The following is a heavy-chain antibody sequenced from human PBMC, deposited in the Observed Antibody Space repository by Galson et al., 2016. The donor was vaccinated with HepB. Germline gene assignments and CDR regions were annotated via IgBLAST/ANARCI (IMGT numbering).Heavy chain of an antibody. V-gene: IGHV3-48*01. J-gene: IGHJ4*02. Sequence: LRLSCAASGFIFINYVMNWVRQAPGRGLEWVSFISASSRKIFYAESVKGRFTISRDNANNSLYLQMNSLRGEDTAVYYCAREYFYDTSGFLGGQGTLVTVSS. CDR3: AREYFYDTSGFL. CDR2: ISASSRKI. D-gene: IGHD3-22*01. CDR1: GFIFINYV.